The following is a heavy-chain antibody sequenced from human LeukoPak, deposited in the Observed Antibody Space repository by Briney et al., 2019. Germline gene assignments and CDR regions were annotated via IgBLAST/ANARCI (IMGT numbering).Heavy chain of an antibody. V-gene: IGHV3-23*01. CDR2: ISDSGRSS. CDR3: ARHDSFIPF. J-gene: IGHJ4*02. Sequence: GGSLRLSCVASGFTFSDYAMSWVRQAPGEGLEWVSGISDSGRSSYYTDSVKGRCTISRDNSKNTVSLQINNLRTEDTAVYFCARHDSFIPFWGQGTLVTVTS. D-gene: IGHD3-16*02. CDR1: GFTFSDYA.